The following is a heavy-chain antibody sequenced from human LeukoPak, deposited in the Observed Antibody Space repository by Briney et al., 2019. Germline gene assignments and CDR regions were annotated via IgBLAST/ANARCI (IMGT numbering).Heavy chain of an antibody. CDR3: ARAFVQLVQIHWFDP. Sequence: SANVSCKASGGTFSSYAISWVRQAPGQGLEWMGGIIPIFGTANYAQKFQGRVTITADESTSTAYRGLSSRRFEDTAVYYCARAFVQLVQIHWFDPWGQGTLVTVSS. J-gene: IGHJ5*02. V-gene: IGHV1-69*13. CDR1: GGTFSSYA. D-gene: IGHD1-1*01. CDR2: IIPIFGTA.